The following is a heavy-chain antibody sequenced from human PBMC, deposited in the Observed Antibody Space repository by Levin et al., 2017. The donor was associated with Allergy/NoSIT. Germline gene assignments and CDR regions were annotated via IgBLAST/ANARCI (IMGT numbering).Heavy chain of an antibody. J-gene: IGHJ5*02. CDR1: GASVNSGDYY. CDR2: IYYSGTT. Sequence: LRLSCTVSGASVNSGDYYWSWIRQPPGKGLEWIGYIYYSGTTYYNPSLKSRVSISVDTSKNQFSLKLSSVTAADTAVYYCVRYYYDSRAPGFDPWGQGTLVIVSS. D-gene: IGHD3-22*01. V-gene: IGHV4-30-4*08. CDR3: VRYYYDSRAPGFDP.